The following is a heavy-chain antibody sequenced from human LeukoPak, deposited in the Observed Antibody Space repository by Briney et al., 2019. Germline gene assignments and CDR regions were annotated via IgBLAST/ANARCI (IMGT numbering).Heavy chain of an antibody. CDR2: IKEDGSEK. V-gene: IGHV3-7*01. CDR3: ARNAKYDILTGYYIWWFDP. Sequence: GGSLRLSCAASGFTFSNYWMSWVRQAPGKGLEWVANIKEDGSEKNYVDSVKGRFTISRDNAKNSLYLQMNSLRAEDTAVYYCARNAKYDILTGYYIWWFDPWGQGTLVTVSS. CDR1: GFTFSNYW. D-gene: IGHD3-9*01. J-gene: IGHJ5*02.